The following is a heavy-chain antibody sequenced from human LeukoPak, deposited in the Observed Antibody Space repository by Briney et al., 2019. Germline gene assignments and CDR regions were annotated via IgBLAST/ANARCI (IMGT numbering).Heavy chain of an antibody. D-gene: IGHD3-22*01. CDR2: ISAYNGDT. V-gene: IGHV1-18*01. J-gene: IGHJ4*02. CDR1: GYTFTSYG. CDR3: ARVSLPYYYDSSGSGPFDY. Sequence: GASVKVSCKASGYTFTSYGISWVRQAPGQGLEWMGWISAYNGDTNYAQKLQGRVTMTTDTSTSTAYMELSSLRSEDTAVYYCARVSLPYYYDSSGSGPFDYWGQGTLVTVSS.